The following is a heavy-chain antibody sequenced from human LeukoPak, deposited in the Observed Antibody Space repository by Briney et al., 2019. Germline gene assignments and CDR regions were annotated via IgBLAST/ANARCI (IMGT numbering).Heavy chain of an antibody. V-gene: IGHV3-23*01. CDR3: AKDLRPDILTGSPFDY. D-gene: IGHD3-9*01. Sequence: GGSLRLSCAASGFTFSRYDMNWVRQAPGKGLEWLSVISGSGDRTYYAGSVKGRFTVSRDNYKNTLYLQMNSLRAEDTAVYYCAKDLRPDILTGSPFDYWGQGSLVTVSS. CDR2: ISGSGDRT. CDR1: GFTFSRYD. J-gene: IGHJ4*02.